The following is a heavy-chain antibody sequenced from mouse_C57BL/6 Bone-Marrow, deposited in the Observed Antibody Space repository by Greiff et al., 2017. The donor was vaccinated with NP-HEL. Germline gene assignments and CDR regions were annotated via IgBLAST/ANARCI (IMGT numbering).Heavy chain of an antibody. CDR3: ARPIPGYAMDY. CDR2: ISSGSSTI. Sequence: EVNVVESGGGLVKPGGSLKLSCAASGFTFSDYGMHWVRQAPEKGLEWVAYISSGSSTIYYADTVKGRFTISRDNAKNTLFLQMTSLRSEDTAMYYCARPIPGYAMDYWGQGTSVTVSS. J-gene: IGHJ4*01. V-gene: IGHV5-17*01. CDR1: GFTFSDYG.